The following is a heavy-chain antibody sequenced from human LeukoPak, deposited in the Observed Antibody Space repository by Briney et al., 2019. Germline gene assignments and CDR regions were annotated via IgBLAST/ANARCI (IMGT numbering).Heavy chain of an antibody. D-gene: IGHD3-10*01. CDR3: ARQALLCFGDSMGGWFDP. CDR2: IYHSGST. Sequence: SETLSLTCTVSGYSISSGYYWGWIRQPPGKGLEWIGSIYHSGSTYYNPSLKSRVTISVDTSKNQFSLKLSSVTAADTAVYYCARQALLCFGDSMGGWFDPWGQGTLVTVSS. J-gene: IGHJ5*02. V-gene: IGHV4-38-2*02. CDR1: GYSISSGYY.